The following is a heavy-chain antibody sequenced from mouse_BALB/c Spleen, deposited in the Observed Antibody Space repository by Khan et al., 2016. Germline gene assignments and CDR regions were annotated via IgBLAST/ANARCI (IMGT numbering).Heavy chain of an antibody. CDR2: IYPAYGNT. CDR3: ASYAMDY. J-gene: IGHJ4*01. V-gene: IGHV14-3*02. CDR1: GFNIKDTY. Sequence: VQLQQSGAELVKPGASVNLSCTASGFNIKDTYMHRVKQRPEQCLAWIGSIYPAYGNTNYDPKIQGNATITADIASNTPYLQLCGQTSQDAAVYYCASYAMDYWGRETSVIVTS.